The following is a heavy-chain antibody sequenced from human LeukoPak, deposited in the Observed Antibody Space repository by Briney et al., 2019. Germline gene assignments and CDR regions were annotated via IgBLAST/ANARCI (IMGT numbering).Heavy chain of an antibody. J-gene: IGHJ4*02. V-gene: IGHV3-21*01. D-gene: IGHD2-2*01. Sequence: GGSLRLSCAASAFTFSSYSMNWVRQAPGKGLEWVSSISSSSSYIIYADSVKGRFTISRDKATKSTYLQMNRLRATDTAVYYCARGFAQLRWGQGTLVTVSS. CDR3: ARGFAQLR. CDR1: AFTFSSYS. CDR2: ISSSSSYI.